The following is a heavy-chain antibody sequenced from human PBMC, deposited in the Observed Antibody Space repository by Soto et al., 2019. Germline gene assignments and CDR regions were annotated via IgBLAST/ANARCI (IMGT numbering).Heavy chain of an antibody. CDR2: ISAYNGNT. Sequence: QVQLVQSGAEVKQPGASVKVSCKASGYTFTSYGISWVRQAPGQGLEWMGWISAYNGNTNYAQKLQGRATMTTDTSNSTPYMELNNLRSDETVVYYGAGGGGNSASSWCQGTLFTVSS. CDR1: GYTFTSYG. V-gene: IGHV1-18*01. CDR3: AGGGGNSASS. J-gene: IGHJ5*02. D-gene: IGHD1-26*01.